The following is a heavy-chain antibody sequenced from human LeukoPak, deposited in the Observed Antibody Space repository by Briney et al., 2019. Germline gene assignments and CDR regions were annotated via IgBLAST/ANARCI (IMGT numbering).Heavy chain of an antibody. Sequence: GASVKVSCKASGYTFTSYYMHWVRQAPGQGLEWMGIINPSGGSTSYAQKFRGRLTITADIPTSTVYMELSSLRSEDTAVYYCAREDDTGRYMGDDAFDIWGQGTMVTVSS. CDR2: INPSGGST. J-gene: IGHJ3*02. D-gene: IGHD1-26*01. CDR1: GYTFTSYY. V-gene: IGHV1-46*01. CDR3: AREDDTGRYMGDDAFDI.